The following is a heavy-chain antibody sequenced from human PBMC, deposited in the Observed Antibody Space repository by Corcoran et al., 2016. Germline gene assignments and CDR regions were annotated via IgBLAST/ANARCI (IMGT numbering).Heavy chain of an antibody. V-gene: IGHV3-15*01. Sequence: EVQLVVSGGGLAKPGESLRLSCVASGFTFTDTWMSWVRQAPGKGLEWVGRVKSHGSGGTTDYAAPVKDRFTISRDDSRNTVFLQMDSLKSDDTAVCYCKWEHKVYYGTDVWGQGTTVTVSS. D-gene: IGHD1-26*01. CDR2: VKSHGSGGTT. CDR1: GFTFTDTW. J-gene: IGHJ6*02. CDR3: KWEHKVYYGTDV.